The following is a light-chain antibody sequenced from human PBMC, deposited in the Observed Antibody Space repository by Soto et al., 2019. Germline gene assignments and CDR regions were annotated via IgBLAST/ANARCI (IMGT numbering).Light chain of an antibody. J-gene: IGLJ2*01. CDR1: SSNIGNNY. V-gene: IGLV1-51*01. Sequence: QSVLTQPPSVSAAPGQKVTISCSGSSSNIGNNYVSWYQQLPGTAPKLLIYDNNKRPSGIPDRFSGSKSGNTASLTVSGLQADDEADSYCTSYAGGNILVFGGGTKVTVL. CDR3: TSYAGGNILV. CDR2: DNN.